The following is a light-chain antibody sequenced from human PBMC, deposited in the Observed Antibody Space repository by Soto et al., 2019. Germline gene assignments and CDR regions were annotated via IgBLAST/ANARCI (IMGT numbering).Light chain of an antibody. J-gene: IGLJ1*01. CDR3: QSYDSSLSGSGV. CDR2: GNS. V-gene: IGLV1-40*01. Sequence: QSALTQPPSVSGAPGQRVTISCTGGSSNIGAGYDVHWYQQLPGTAPKLLIYGNSNRPSGVPDRFSGSKSGTSASLAITGLQAEDEADYYCQSYDSSLSGSGVFGTGTKLTVL. CDR1: SSNIGAGYD.